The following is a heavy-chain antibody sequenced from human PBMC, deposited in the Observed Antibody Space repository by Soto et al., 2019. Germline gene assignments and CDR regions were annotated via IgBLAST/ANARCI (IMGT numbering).Heavy chain of an antibody. CDR3: GRERTIFGVAPGGGVDV. CDR2: IYHTGPT. Sequence: QLQLQESGSGLVKPSQTLSLTCAVSGGSITTSDYSWSSIRQPPGRGLEWIGSIYHTGPTHYIPALKSSVSTLLDKSSNQLSLDLSPTAAVEPAVYYCGRERTIFGVAPGGGVDVWGPGTMVTVSS. D-gene: IGHD3-3*01. CDR1: GGSITTSDYS. V-gene: IGHV4-30-2*01. J-gene: IGHJ6*02.